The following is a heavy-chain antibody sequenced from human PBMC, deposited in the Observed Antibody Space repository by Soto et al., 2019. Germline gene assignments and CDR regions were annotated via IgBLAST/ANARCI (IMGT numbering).Heavy chain of an antibody. D-gene: IGHD4-17*01. CDR2: IIPIFATP. CDR1: GGTFSSNP. CDR3: ARDLSAVKWLEPFKYYRMYN. V-gene: IGHV1-69*06. J-gene: IGHJ6*02. Sequence: QVQLMQSGAEVRKPGTSVTVSCKASGGTFSSNPISWVRQAPGQGLAWTGGIIPIFATPHDSWRFVDRLTLTADRSTHTAFVELTSLTSEDTAIYYCARDLSAVKWLEPFKYYRMYNWGQGTTVTVS.